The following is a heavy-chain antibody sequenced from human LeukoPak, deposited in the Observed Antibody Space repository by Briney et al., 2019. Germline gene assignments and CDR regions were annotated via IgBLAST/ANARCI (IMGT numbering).Heavy chain of an antibody. CDR3: ARGELWFDP. Sequence: SETLSLTCSVSADSISNYYWNWVRQPRGKGLEWIGYIYYTGSTNYNPSLKSRVTMSVDTSKNQLSLKLASVTAADTAVYFCARGELWFDPWGQGTLVTVSS. CDR2: IYYTGST. D-gene: IGHD1-7*01. CDR1: ADSISNYY. J-gene: IGHJ5*02. V-gene: IGHV4-59*01.